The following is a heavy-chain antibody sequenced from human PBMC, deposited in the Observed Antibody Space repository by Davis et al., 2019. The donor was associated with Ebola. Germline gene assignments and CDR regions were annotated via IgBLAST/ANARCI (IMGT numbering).Heavy chain of an antibody. CDR3: ARGVGVGYSYGYDY. J-gene: IGHJ4*02. CDR2: IYYSGIT. Sequence: MPSETLSLTCTVPGGSISSYYWSWIRQPPGKGLEWIGYIYYSGITNYNPSLKSRVTISVDTSKNQFSLKLSSVTAADTAVYYCARGVGVGYSYGYDYWGQGTLVTVSS. CDR1: GGSISSYY. V-gene: IGHV4-59*01. D-gene: IGHD5-18*01.